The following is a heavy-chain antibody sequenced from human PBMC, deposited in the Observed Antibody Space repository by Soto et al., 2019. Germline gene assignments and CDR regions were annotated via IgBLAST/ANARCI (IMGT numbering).Heavy chain of an antibody. Sequence: ASETLSLTCAVYGGSFSGYYWSWIRQPPGKGLEWIGEINHSGSTNYNPSLKSRVTISVDTSKNQFSLKLSSVTAADTAVYYCARGLGSSWSYYYYGMDVWGQGTTVTVSS. CDR3: ARGLGSSWSYYYYGMDV. CDR2: INHSGST. CDR1: GGSFSGYY. J-gene: IGHJ6*02. D-gene: IGHD6-13*01. V-gene: IGHV4-34*01.